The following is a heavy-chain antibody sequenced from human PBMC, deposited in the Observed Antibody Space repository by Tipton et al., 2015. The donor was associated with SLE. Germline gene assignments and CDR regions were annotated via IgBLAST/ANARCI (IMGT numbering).Heavy chain of an antibody. CDR3: AGDSQAFDY. CDR1: GDSISSYY. Sequence: TLSLTCTVSGDSISSYYWNWIRQPPGKGLEWIGYIYYSGSTNYNPSLKSRGTISVDTSKNQFSLKMTSVTAADTAVYYCAGDSQAFDYWGQGTLVTVSS. J-gene: IGHJ4*02. V-gene: IGHV4-59*01. CDR2: IYYSGST.